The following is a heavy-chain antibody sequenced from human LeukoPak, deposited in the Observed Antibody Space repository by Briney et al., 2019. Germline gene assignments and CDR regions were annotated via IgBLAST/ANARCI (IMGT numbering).Heavy chain of an antibody. D-gene: IGHD2-2*01. J-gene: IGHJ3*02. CDR2: IIPIFGTA. CDR1: GGTFSSYA. Sequence: GSSVKVSCKASGGTFSSYAISWVRQAPGQGLEWMGGIIPIFGTANYAQKFQGRVTITTDESTSTAYMELSSLSSEDTAVYYCASIGYCSSTSCYENASDIWGQGTMVTVSS. V-gene: IGHV1-69*05. CDR3: ASIGYCSSTSCYENASDI.